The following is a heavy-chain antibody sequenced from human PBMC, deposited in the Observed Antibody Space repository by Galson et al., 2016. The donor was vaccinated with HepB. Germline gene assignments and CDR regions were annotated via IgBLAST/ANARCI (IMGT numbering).Heavy chain of an antibody. J-gene: IGHJ6*04. V-gene: IGHV1-18*01. CDR3: VRDYLRRTTYRGGMDV. D-gene: IGHD2/OR15-2a*01. CDR2: ISAYNGNT. Sequence: SVKVSCKASGYTFTSYGISWVRQAPGQGLEWMGWISAYNGNTNYAQKLQGRVTMTKDTSTSTAYMELRSLRSDDTAVYYCVRDYLRRTTYRGGMDVWGKGTTVTVSS. CDR1: GYTFTSYG.